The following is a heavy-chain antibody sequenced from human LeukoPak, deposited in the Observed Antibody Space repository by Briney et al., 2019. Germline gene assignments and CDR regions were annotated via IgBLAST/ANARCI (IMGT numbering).Heavy chain of an antibody. CDR3: ASIYSSGWYFFDY. CDR1: GGSISSYY. Sequence: SETLSLTCTVSGGSISSYYWSWIRQPPGKGLEWIGYIYYSGSTNYNPSLKSRVTISVDTSKNQFSLKLSSVTAAGTAVYYCASIYSSGWYFFDYWGQGTLVTVSS. J-gene: IGHJ4*02. CDR2: IYYSGST. D-gene: IGHD6-19*01. V-gene: IGHV4-59*08.